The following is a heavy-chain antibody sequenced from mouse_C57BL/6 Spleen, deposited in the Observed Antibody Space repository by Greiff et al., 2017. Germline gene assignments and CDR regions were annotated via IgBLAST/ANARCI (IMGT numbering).Heavy chain of an antibody. J-gene: IGHJ1*03. Sequence: QVQLQQPGAELVKPGASVKLSCKASGNTFTSYWMQWVKQRPGQGLEWIGEIDPSDSYTNYNQKFKGKATLTVDTSSSTAYMQLSSLTSEDSAVYYCARYYYGSSYVGGYFDVWGTGTTVTVSS. V-gene: IGHV1-50*01. CDR1: GNTFTSYW. CDR3: ARYYYGSSYVGGYFDV. CDR2: IDPSDSYT. D-gene: IGHD1-1*01.